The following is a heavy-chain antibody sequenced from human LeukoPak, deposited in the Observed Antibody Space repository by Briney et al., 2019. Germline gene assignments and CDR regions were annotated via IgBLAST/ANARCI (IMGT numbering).Heavy chain of an antibody. CDR2: ISYDGGNK. CDR3: ARDRGYSYGPFDY. CDR1: GFTFSSYA. D-gene: IGHD5-18*01. Sequence: GGSLRLSCAASGFTFSSYAMHWVRQAPGKGLEWVAVISYDGGNKYYADSVKGRFTISRDNSKNTLYLQMNSLRAEDTAVYYCARDRGYSYGPFDYWGQGTLVTVSS. J-gene: IGHJ4*02. V-gene: IGHV3-30*04.